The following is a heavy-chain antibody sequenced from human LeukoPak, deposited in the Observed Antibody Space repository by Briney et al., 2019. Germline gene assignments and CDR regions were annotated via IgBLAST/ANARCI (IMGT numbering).Heavy chain of an antibody. CDR2: INHSGST. D-gene: IGHD6-13*01. CDR1: GGSFSGYY. V-gene: IGHV4-34*01. Sequence: SETLSLTCAVYGGSFSGYYWSWIRQPPGKGLEWIGEINHSGSTNYNPSLKSRVTISVDTSKNQFSLKLSSVTAADTAVYYCARDQDSSSWYGADAFDIWGQGTMVTVSS. J-gene: IGHJ3*02. CDR3: ARDQDSSSWYGADAFDI.